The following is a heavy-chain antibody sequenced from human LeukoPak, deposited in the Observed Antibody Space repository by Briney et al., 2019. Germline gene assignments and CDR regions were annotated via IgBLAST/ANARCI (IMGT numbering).Heavy chain of an antibody. CDR1: GFTFSSYW. CDR3: ARDYDCWSGDKYYMDV. CDR2: IKQDGSEK. V-gene: IGHV3-7*01. J-gene: IGHJ6*03. Sequence: GGSLRLSCAASGFTFSSYWMSWVRQAPGKGLEWVANIKQDGSEKYYVDPVKGRFTISRDNAKNSLYLQMNSLRAEDTAVYYCARDYDCWSGDKYYMDVWGKGTTVTVSS. D-gene: IGHD3-3*01.